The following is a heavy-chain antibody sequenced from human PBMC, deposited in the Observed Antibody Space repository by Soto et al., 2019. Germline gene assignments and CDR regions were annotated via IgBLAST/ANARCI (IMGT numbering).Heavy chain of an antibody. CDR3: ARHFPVDHLDY. Sequence: SETLSLTCTVSGGSVSSNSYFWAWIRQPPGKGLEWIGSIYYSGNTYHNPSLKSRVTISVDRSNNQFSLKLTSVTATDTAVYYCARHFPVDHLDYWGQGALVTVSS. V-gene: IGHV4-39*01. D-gene: IGHD3-9*01. CDR1: GGSVSSNSYF. CDR2: IYYSGNT. J-gene: IGHJ4*02.